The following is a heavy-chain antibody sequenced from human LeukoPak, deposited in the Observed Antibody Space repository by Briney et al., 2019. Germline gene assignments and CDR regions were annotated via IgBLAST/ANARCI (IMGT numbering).Heavy chain of an antibody. CDR1: GFTFGDYA. Sequence: PGGSLRLSCTASGFTFGDYAMSWFRQAPGKGLEWVGFIRSKAYGGTTEYAASVKGRFTISRDDSKSIAYLQMNSLKTEDTAVYYCTRSYGSGSYQYYFDYWGQGTLVTVSS. J-gene: IGHJ4*02. CDR2: IRSKAYGGTT. D-gene: IGHD3-10*01. CDR3: TRSYGSGSYQYYFDY. V-gene: IGHV3-49*03.